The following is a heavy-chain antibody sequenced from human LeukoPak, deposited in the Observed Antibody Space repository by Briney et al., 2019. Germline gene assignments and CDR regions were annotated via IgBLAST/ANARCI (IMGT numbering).Heavy chain of an antibody. D-gene: IGHD3-3*01. Sequence: PSETLSLTCTVSGGSISSYYWSWIRQPPGKGLEWIGYIYYSGSTNYNPSLKSRVTISVDTSKNQFSLKLSSVTAADTAVYYCARGRTIFGVVKLWGEFDYWGQGTLVTVSS. V-gene: IGHV4-59*01. J-gene: IGHJ4*02. CDR2: IYYSGST. CDR3: ARGRTIFGVVKLWGEFDY. CDR1: GGSISSYY.